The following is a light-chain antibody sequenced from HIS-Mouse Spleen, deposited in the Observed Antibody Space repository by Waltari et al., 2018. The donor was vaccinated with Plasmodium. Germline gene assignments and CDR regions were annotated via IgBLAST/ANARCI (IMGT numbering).Light chain of an antibody. CDR1: SSDVWSFNL. Sequence: QSALTQPASVSGSPGQSTTFSCTVTSSDVWSFNLVSWYQQHPGKAPKLMIYEGSKRPSGVSNRFSGSKSGNTASLTISGLQAEDEADYYCCSYAGSSTYVFGTGTKVTVL. CDR2: EGS. V-gene: IGLV2-23*01. CDR3: CSYAGSSTYV. J-gene: IGLJ1*01.